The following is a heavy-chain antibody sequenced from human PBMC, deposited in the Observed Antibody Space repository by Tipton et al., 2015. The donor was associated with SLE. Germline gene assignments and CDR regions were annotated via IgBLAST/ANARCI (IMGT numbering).Heavy chain of an antibody. V-gene: IGHV4-59*01. CDR2: IYYRGTT. Sequence: TLSLTCTVSGGSISGYYWSWIRQPPGKGLEWIGYIYYRGTTNYNPSLKSRVRMSVDTSKNQISLKLNSVIAADTAVYYCARSAEYFQDWGQGTLVTVSS. CDR1: GGSISGYY. J-gene: IGHJ1*01. CDR3: ARSAEYFQD.